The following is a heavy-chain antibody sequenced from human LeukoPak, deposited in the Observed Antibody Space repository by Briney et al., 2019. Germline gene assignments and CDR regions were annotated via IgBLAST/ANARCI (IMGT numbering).Heavy chain of an antibody. V-gene: IGHV4-34*01. Sequence: PSETLSLTCAVYGGSFSGYYWSWIRQPPGKGLEWIGEINHSGSTNCNPSLKSRVTISVDTSKNQFSLKLSSVTAADTAVYYCASTVFEGYYDFWSGYYLVDDYWGQGTLVTVSS. CDR2: INHSGST. D-gene: IGHD3-3*01. CDR3: ASTVFEGYYDFWSGYYLVDDY. J-gene: IGHJ4*02. CDR1: GGSFSGYY.